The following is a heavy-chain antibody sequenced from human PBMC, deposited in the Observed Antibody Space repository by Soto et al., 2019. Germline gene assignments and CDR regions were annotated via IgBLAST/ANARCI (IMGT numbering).Heavy chain of an antibody. V-gene: IGHV3-21*01. J-gene: IGHJ5*02. CDR3: ARDSVTGKLGWFDP. CDR2: ISSSSSYI. Sequence: GGSLRLSCAASGFTFSSYSMNWVRQAPGKGLEWVSSISSSSSYIYYADSVKGRFTISRDKAKNSLYLQMNGLRAEDTAVYYCARDSVTGKLGWFDPWGQGTLVNVSS. D-gene: IGHD4-4*01. CDR1: GFTFSSYS.